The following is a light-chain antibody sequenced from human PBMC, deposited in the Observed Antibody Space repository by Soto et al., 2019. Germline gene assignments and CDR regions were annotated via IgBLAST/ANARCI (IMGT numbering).Light chain of an antibody. J-gene: IGKJ1*01. CDR1: QSISSW. Sequence: DIQMIQSPSTLSASVGDRVTITCRASQSISSWLAWYQQKPGKAPKRLIFAASSLESGVPSRFSGSGSGTEFTLTISSLQPEDFATYHCLQHNRYPWTFGQGTKVDIK. V-gene: IGKV1-5*01. CDR3: LQHNRYPWT. CDR2: AAS.